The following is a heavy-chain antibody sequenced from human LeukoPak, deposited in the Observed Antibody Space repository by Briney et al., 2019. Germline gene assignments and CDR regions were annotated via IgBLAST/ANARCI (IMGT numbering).Heavy chain of an antibody. Sequence: PSETLSLTCTVSGGSITSYYWSWIRQPPGKGLEYIGYIYYSGSTNYNPSLKSRVTISVDTSNNQFSLKLTSVTAADTAVYYCARRYSSSWPTFRDAFDIWGQGTMATVSS. V-gene: IGHV4-59*08. J-gene: IGHJ3*02. CDR1: GGSITSYY. CDR2: IYYSGST. CDR3: ARRYSSSWPTFRDAFDI. D-gene: IGHD6-13*01.